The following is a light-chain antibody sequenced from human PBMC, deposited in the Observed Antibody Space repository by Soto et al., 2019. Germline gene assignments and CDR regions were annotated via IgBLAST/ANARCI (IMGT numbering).Light chain of an antibody. CDR2: EGS. V-gene: IGLV2-23*01. CDR3: CSYAGSSTSVV. CDR1: SSDVGRYNL. Sequence: QSVLTQPASVSGAPGQSITISCTGTSSDVGRYNLVPWYQQHPGKAPKLMIYEGSKRPSGVSNRFSGSKSGNTASLTISGRQAEDEADYYCCSYAGSSTSVVFGGGTKLTVL. J-gene: IGLJ2*01.